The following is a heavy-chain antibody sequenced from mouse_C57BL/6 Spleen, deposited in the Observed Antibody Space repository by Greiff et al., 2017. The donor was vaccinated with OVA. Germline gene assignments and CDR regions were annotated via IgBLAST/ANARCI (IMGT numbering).Heavy chain of an antibody. CDR3: TRGLTGNWYFDV. Sequence: VQLQESGAELVRPGASVTLSCKASGYTFTDYEMHWVKQTPVHGLEWIGAIDPETGGTAYNQKFKGKAILTADKSSSTAYMELRSLTSEDSAVYYCTRGLTGNWYFDVWGTGTTVTVSS. J-gene: IGHJ1*03. CDR1: GYTFTDYE. CDR2: IDPETGGT. D-gene: IGHD4-1*01. V-gene: IGHV1-15*01.